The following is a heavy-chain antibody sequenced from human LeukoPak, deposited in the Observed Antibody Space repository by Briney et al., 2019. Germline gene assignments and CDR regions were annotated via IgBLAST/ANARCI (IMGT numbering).Heavy chain of an antibody. CDR2: ISGSGGST. Sequence: GGSLRLSCTASGFTIYSNYISWVRQAPGKGLEWVSAISGSGGSTYYADSVKGRFTISRDNSKNTLYLQMNSLRAEDTAVYYCAKAPNSSGSTCDYWGQGTLVTVSS. V-gene: IGHV3-23*01. J-gene: IGHJ4*02. CDR1: GFTIYSNY. D-gene: IGHD6-19*01. CDR3: AKAPNSSGSTCDY.